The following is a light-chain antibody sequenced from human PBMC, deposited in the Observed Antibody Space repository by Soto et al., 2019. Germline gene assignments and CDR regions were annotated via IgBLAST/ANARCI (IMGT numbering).Light chain of an antibody. J-gene: IGKJ5*01. CDR3: QQYNNWPPIT. CDR2: GAS. V-gene: IGKV3-15*01. Sequence: EILMTQSPATLSVSPGERATLSCRASHSVSSKLAWYQQKPGQAPRLLIYGASTRATGIPARFSGSGSGTEFTLTISSLQSEDFAVYYCQQYNNWPPITFGQGTRLEIK. CDR1: HSVSSK.